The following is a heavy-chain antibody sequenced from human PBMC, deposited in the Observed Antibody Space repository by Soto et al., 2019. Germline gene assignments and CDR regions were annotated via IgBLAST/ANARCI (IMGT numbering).Heavy chain of an antibody. D-gene: IGHD3-22*01. J-gene: IGHJ3*02. CDR3: ARLAYDKEAFDI. CDR2: ISGSSTTI. CDR1: EFTFSSYS. Sequence: GGSLRLSCAASEFTFSSYSMNWVRQAPGKGLEWVSYISGSSTTIYYADSVKGRFTISRDNAKNSLYLQMNSLRAEDTAVYYCARLAYDKEAFDIWGQGTLVTVSS. V-gene: IGHV3-48*01.